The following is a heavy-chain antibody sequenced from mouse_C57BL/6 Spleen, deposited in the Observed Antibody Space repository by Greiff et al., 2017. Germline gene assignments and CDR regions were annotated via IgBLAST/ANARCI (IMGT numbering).Heavy chain of an antibody. V-gene: IGHV1-54*01. CDR2: INPGSGGT. CDR3: ARGIYYYGSNAMDY. D-gene: IGHD1-1*01. CDR1: GYAFTNYL. J-gene: IGHJ4*01. Sequence: QVQLKQSGAELVRPGTSVKVSCKASGYAFTNYLIEWVKQRPGQGLEWIGVINPGSGGTNYNEKFKGKATLTADKSSSTAYMQLSSLTSEDSAVYFCARGIYYYGSNAMDYWGQGTSVTVSS.